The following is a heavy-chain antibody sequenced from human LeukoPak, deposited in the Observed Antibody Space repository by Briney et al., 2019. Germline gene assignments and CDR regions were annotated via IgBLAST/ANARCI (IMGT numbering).Heavy chain of an antibody. Sequence: GGSLRLSCAASGFTFSSYEMNWVRQAPGRGLEWVSYISNSGDTIYYADSVKGRITISRDNAKNSLYLQMNSLKAEDTALYYCASRPPPSRGPYDYWGQGTLVTVSS. J-gene: IGHJ4*02. CDR3: ASRPPPSRGPYDY. V-gene: IGHV3-48*03. CDR2: ISNSGDTI. CDR1: GFTFSSYE.